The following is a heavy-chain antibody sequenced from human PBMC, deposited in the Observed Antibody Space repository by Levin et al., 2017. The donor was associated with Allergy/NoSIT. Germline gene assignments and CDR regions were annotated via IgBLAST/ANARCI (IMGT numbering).Heavy chain of an antibody. D-gene: IGHD2-2*01. V-gene: IGHV4-39*01. CDR3: ARADIVVVPAAEYFQH. Sequence: SETLSLTCTVSGGSISSSSYYWGWIRQPPGKGLEWIGSIYYSGSTYYNPSLKSRVTISVDTSKNQFSLKLSSVTAADTAVYYCARADIVVVPAAEYFQHWGQGTLVTVSS. CDR2: IYYSGST. CDR1: GGSISSSSYY. J-gene: IGHJ1*01.